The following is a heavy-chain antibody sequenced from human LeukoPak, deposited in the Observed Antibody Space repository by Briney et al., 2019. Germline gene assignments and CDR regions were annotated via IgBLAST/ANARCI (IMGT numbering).Heavy chain of an antibody. Sequence: ASVTVSFMASGYTFIEFGITWVRQAPGQGVEWMGWIGAYNDNTNYPQKFQGRVTLTTDTSTSTAYMELRSLTSDDTALYYCARAGAAVTMFFDFWGQGTLVTVSS. D-gene: IGHD4-17*01. J-gene: IGHJ4*02. CDR2: IGAYNDNT. CDR3: ARAGAAVTMFFDF. CDR1: GYTFIEFG. V-gene: IGHV1-18*01.